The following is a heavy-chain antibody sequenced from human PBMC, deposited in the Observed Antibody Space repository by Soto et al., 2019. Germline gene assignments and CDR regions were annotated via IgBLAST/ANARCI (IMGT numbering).Heavy chain of an antibody. D-gene: IGHD3-10*01. CDR3: ARVRSMVRGVKLYYYGMDV. CDR1: GYTFTSYG. CDR2: ISAYNGNT. J-gene: IGHJ6*02. V-gene: IGHV1-18*01. Sequence: ASVKVSCKASGYTFTSYGISWVRQAPGQGLEWMGWISAYNGNTNYAQKLQGRVTMTTDTPTSTAYMELRSLRSDDTAVYYCARVRSMVRGVKLYYYGMDVWGQGTTVTVSS.